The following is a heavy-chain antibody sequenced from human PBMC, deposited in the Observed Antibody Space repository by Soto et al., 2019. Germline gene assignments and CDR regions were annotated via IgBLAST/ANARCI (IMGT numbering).Heavy chain of an antibody. CDR1: GGTFSSYA. CDR2: IIPIFGTA. Sequence: ASVKVSCKASGGTFSSYAISWVRQAPGQGLEWMGGIIPIFGTANYAQKFQGRVTITADESTSTAYMELSSLRSEDTAVYYCARARAAAGHYYYGMDVWGQATTVTVSS. D-gene: IGHD6-13*01. J-gene: IGHJ6*02. V-gene: IGHV1-69*13. CDR3: ARARAAAGHYYYGMDV.